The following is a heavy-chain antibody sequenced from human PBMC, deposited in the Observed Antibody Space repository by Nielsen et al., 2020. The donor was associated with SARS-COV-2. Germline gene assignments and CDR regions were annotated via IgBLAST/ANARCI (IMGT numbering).Heavy chain of an antibody. V-gene: IGHV1-58*02. CDR2: IVVGSGNT. CDR3: ATSLVGTGTKGELDYYYGMDV. CDR1: GYTFTSYG. Sequence: SVKVSCKASGYTFTSYGISWVRQAPGQGLEWIGWIVVGSGNTNYAQKFQERVTITRDMSTSTAYMELSSLRSEDTAVYYCATSLVGTGTKGELDYYYGMDVWGQGTTVTVSS. J-gene: IGHJ6*02. D-gene: IGHD1-1*01.